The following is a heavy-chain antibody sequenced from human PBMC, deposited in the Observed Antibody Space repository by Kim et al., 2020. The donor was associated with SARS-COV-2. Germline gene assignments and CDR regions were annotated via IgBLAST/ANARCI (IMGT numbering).Heavy chain of an antibody. V-gene: IGHV3-23*01. D-gene: IGHD3-10*01. Sequence: TYYADTVKGRFTISRDNSKNTLYLQMNSLRAEDTAVYYCAKVHKFNWFDPWGQGTLVTVSS. CDR2: T. J-gene: IGHJ5*02. CDR3: AKVHKFNWFDP.